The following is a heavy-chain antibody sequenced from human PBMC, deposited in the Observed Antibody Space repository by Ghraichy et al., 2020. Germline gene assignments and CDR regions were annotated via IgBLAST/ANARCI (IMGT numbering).Heavy chain of an antibody. CDR2: ISYDGSNK. Sequence: GESLNISCAASGFTFSSYAMHWVRQAPGKGLEWVAVISYDGSNKYYADSVKGRFTISRDNSKNTLYLQMNSLRAEDTAVYYCTREGCSGGSCYSQYYYGMDVWGQGSTFTVSS. J-gene: IGHJ6*02. CDR1: GFTFSSYA. CDR3: TREGCSGGSCYSQYYYGMDV. V-gene: IGHV3-30*04. D-gene: IGHD2-15*01.